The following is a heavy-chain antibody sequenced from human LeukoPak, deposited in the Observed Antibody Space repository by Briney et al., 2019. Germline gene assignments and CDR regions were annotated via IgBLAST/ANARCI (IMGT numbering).Heavy chain of an antibody. Sequence: GGSLRLSCAASAFTFSSYGMHWVRQAPGKGLEWVAVISADGSNKYYADSVKGRFTISRDNSLNTLYLQMNSLRAEDTAVYYCARAVDSRGEGLDYWGRGTLVTVSS. J-gene: IGHJ4*02. V-gene: IGHV3-33*01. D-gene: IGHD6-13*01. CDR1: AFTFSSYG. CDR2: ISADGSNK. CDR3: ARAVDSRGEGLDY.